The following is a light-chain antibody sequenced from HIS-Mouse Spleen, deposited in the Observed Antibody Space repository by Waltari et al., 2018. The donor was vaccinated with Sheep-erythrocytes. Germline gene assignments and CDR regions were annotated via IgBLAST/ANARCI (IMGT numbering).Light chain of an antibody. CDR1: ALPSNY. J-gene: IGLJ3*02. V-gene: IGLV3-10*01. Sequence: SYELTQPPSVSVSPGHTARTTCSRDALPSNYAYWYQQKSGQSPVLGIYEDSKRPSGLPERFSGSSSGTMATLTISGAQVEDDADYYCYSTDSSGNHWVFGGGTKLTVL. CDR2: EDS. CDR3: YSTDSSGNHWV.